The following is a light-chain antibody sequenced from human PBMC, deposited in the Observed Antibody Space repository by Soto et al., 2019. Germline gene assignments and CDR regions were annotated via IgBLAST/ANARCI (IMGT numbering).Light chain of an antibody. V-gene: IGKV3D-15*01. Sequence: EIVMTQSPATLSVSPGETATLSCRASQSVRSYLAWYQQKPGQAPRLRIYGASTRATGIPARFSGGGSGTDFTLTISSLQSEDLAVYYCQHYDNWPPITFGQGTRLEIK. CDR1: QSVRSY. CDR3: QHYDNWPPIT. CDR2: GAS. J-gene: IGKJ5*01.